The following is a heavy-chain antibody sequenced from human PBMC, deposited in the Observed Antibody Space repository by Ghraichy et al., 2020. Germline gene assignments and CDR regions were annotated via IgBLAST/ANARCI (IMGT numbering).Heavy chain of an antibody. V-gene: IGHV4-34*01. Sequence: SETLSLTCAVYGGSFSGYYWSWIRQPPGKGLEWIGEINHSGSTNYNPSLKSRVTISVDTSKNQFSLKLSSVTAADTAVYYCARRRYYYDSSGYYYPYNWFDPWGQGTLVTVSS. CDR3: ARRRYYYDSSGYYYPYNWFDP. CDR2: INHSGST. CDR1: GGSFSGYY. D-gene: IGHD3-22*01. J-gene: IGHJ5*02.